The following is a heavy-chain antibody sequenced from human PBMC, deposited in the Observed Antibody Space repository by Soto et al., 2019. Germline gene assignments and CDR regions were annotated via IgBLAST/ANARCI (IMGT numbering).Heavy chain of an antibody. CDR1: GFNFGDYA. J-gene: IGHJ4*02. V-gene: IGHV3-49*04. CDR3: ARDLYSVFRIRAFDY. Sequence: GGSLRLSCTTSGFNFGDYAMGWVRQAPGKGLEWVGYIRSKGHGGTTEYAASVRGGFTISRDVSETIAYLQMDSLRAEDTAVYYCARDLYSVFRIRAFDYWGQGALVTVSS. D-gene: IGHD2-15*01. CDR2: IRSKGHGGTT.